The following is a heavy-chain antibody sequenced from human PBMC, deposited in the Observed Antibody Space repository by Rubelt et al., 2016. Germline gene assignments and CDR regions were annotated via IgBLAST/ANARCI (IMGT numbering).Heavy chain of an antibody. CDR2: IYWDDDK. J-gene: IGHJ3*02. V-gene: IGHV2-5*02. D-gene: IGHD6-19*01. Sequence: QITLKESGPTLVKPTQALTLTCTFSGFSLTTSGVGVGWIRQPPGKALEWLVLIYWDDDKRCSPSLKSRLTITKDTSQNQVVLTMTNMDPVDTATYYCVHTVGHDSSGSYHDAFDIWGQGTMVTVSS. CDR3: VHTVGHDSSGSYHDAFDI. CDR1: GFSLTTSGVG.